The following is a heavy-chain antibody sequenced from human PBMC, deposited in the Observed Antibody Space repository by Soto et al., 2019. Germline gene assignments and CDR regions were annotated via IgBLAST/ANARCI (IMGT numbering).Heavy chain of an antibody. CDR3: ARGRYGDY. Sequence: QVHLVQSGAEVKKPGASVKVSCKGSGYAFTTYGITWVRQAPGQGLEWMGWISAHNGNTNYAQKLQGRVTVTRDTSTPTAYMELSSLTSADTAVYYCARGRYGDYWGQGALVTVSS. D-gene: IGHD1-1*01. V-gene: IGHV1-18*01. CDR1: GYAFTTYG. J-gene: IGHJ4*02. CDR2: ISAHNGNT.